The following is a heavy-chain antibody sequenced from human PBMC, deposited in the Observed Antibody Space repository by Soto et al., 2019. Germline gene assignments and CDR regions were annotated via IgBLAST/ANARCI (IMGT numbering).Heavy chain of an antibody. CDR3: GIGIDYGKNAIDY. CDR2: IWYDGSNM. D-gene: IGHD4-17*01. Sequence: QVQLVESGGGVVQPGRSLRLSCAASGFNFINTGMHWVRQAPGKGLEWVAVIWYDGSNMFYADSVKGRFTISRDNSKNTLFLQMNSLRGEDTVVYYCGIGIDYGKNAIDYWGQGTLVTVSS. V-gene: IGHV3-33*01. CDR1: GFNFINTG. J-gene: IGHJ4*02.